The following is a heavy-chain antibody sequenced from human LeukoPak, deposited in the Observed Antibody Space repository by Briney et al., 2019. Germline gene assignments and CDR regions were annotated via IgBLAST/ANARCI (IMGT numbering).Heavy chain of an antibody. CDR2: ISQSGST. Sequence: SETLSLTCGVSGGSFSFYYWSWIRQPPGKGLEWIGEISQSGSTNYNPSLKSRVTISVDTSKNQFSLKLSSVTAADTAVYYCARRGLLWFGELSNFDYWGQGTLVTVSS. J-gene: IGHJ4*02. CDR1: GGSFSFYY. CDR3: ARRGLLWFGELSNFDY. D-gene: IGHD3-10*01. V-gene: IGHV4-34*01.